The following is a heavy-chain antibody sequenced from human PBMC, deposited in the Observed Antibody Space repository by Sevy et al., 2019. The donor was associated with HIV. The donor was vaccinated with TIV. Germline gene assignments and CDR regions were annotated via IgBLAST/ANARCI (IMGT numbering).Heavy chain of an antibody. CDR1: GFTFSSYA. V-gene: IGHV3-30-3*01. Sequence: GGSLRLSCAASGFTFSSYAMHWVRQAPGKGLEWVAVISYDGSNKYYADSVKGRFTISRDNSKNTLYLQMNSLRAEDTAVYYCARAQGVDISSWYGAIVYWGQGTLVTVSS. CDR3: ARAQGVDISSWYGAIVY. J-gene: IGHJ4*02. D-gene: IGHD6-13*01. CDR2: ISYDGSNK.